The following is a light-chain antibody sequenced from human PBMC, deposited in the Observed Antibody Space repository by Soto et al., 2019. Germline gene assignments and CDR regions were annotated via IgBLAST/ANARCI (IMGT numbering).Light chain of an antibody. Sequence: EIVLTQSPATLSVSPGETATLSCRASQTLSSDLVWYQQKPGQAPRLLVYGASDRASGVPDRFSGSGSETEFTLTISGLQYEEFAIYYCQQYQSWPRTFGQGTKVEIK. CDR2: GAS. CDR3: QQYQSWPRT. CDR1: QTLSSD. J-gene: IGKJ1*01. V-gene: IGKV3-15*01.